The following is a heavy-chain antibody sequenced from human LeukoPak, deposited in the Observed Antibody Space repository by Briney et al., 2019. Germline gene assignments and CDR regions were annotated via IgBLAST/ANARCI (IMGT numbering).Heavy chain of an antibody. Sequence: ASVKVSCKASGYTFTSYDINWVRQATGQGLEWMGWMNPNSGNTGYAQKLQGRVTITRNTSISTAYMELSSLRSEDTAVYYCARGRTTYYDFWSGYKYYFDYWGQGTLVTVSS. V-gene: IGHV1-8*03. D-gene: IGHD3-3*01. CDR3: ARGRTTYYDFWSGYKYYFDY. CDR2: MNPNSGNT. J-gene: IGHJ4*02. CDR1: GYTFTSYD.